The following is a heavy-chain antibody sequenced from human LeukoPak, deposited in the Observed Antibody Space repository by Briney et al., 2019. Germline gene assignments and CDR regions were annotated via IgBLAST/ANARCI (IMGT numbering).Heavy chain of an antibody. Sequence: PSETLSLTCTVSGGSLSGYYWSWIRQSSGKALEWIGYIYYSGGTSYSPSLKSRITISLDTSQNQFSLTLGSVTAADTAIYYCARLGSYDTIGYFFKQWGQGMLVTVSS. CDR2: IYYSGGT. J-gene: IGHJ4*02. V-gene: IGHV4-59*08. CDR3: ARLGSYDTIGYFFKQ. D-gene: IGHD3-22*01. CDR1: GGSLSGYY.